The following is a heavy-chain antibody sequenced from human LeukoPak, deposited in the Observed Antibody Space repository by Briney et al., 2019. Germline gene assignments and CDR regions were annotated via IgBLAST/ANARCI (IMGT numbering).Heavy chain of an antibody. Sequence: ASVKVSCKASGYTFSGTGWYLYWLRQAPGQWLECMGWIYPNNGATAYAQKFQGRVAMTRDTSITTAYMELSRLRPDDTAVYYCARDGPAQMVDFDYWGQGTLVTVSS. CDR3: ARDGPAQMVDFDY. CDR2: IYPNNGAT. J-gene: IGHJ4*02. V-gene: IGHV1-2*02. D-gene: IGHD3-10*01. CDR1: GYTFSGTGWY.